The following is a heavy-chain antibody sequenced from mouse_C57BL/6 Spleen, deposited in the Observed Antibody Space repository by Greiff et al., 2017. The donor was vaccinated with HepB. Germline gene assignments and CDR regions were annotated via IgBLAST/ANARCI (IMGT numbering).Heavy chain of an antibody. J-gene: IGHJ3*01. Sequence: EVHLVESGPGLVKPSQSLSLTCSVTGYSITSGYYWNWIRQFPGNKLEWMGYISYDGSNNYNPSLKNRISITRDTSKNQFFLKLNSVTTEDTATYYCARGPRGWFAYWGQGTLVTVSA. CDR1: GYSITSGYY. CDR2: ISYDGSN. V-gene: IGHV3-6*01. CDR3: ARGPRGWFAY.